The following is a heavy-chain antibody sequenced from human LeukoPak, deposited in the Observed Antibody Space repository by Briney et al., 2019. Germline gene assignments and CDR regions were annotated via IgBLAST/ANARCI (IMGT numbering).Heavy chain of an antibody. CDR1: GYTFTSYG. D-gene: IGHD6-13*01. J-gene: IGHJ6*02. CDR2: ISAYNGNT. CDR3: ARGSLGCSSSWYYYYGMDV. Sequence: ASVTVSCKASGYTFTSYGISWVRQAPGQGLEWMGWISAYNGNTNYAQKLQGRVTMTTDTSTSTAYMELRSLRSDDTAVYYCARGSLGCSSSWYYYYGMDVWGQGTTVTVSS. V-gene: IGHV1-18*01.